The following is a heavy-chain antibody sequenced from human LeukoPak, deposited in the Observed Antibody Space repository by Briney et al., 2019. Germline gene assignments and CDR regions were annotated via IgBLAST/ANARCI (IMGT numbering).Heavy chain of an antibody. CDR1: GGSISSGDYY. D-gene: IGHD2-21*02. Sequence: KPSETLSLTCTVSGGSISSGDYYWSWIRQPPGKGLEWIGYIYYSGSTYYNPSLKSRVTISVDTSKNQFSLKLSSVTAADTAVYYCARGPRGHCGGDCYIFDYWGQGTLVTVSS. CDR3: ARGPRGHCGGDCYIFDY. J-gene: IGHJ4*02. CDR2: IYYSGST. V-gene: IGHV4-30-4*01.